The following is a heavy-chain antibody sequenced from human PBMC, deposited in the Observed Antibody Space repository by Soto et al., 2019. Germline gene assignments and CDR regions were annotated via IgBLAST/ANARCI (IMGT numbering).Heavy chain of an antibody. Sequence: EVQLVESGGGLVQPGGSLRLSCAASGFTFSSYWMSWVRQAPGKGLEWVANIKQDGSEKYYVDSVKGRFTISRDYAKNSLYLQMNSLRAEDTAVYYCARDRPHYCSSTSCSYYYYMDVWGKGTTVTVSS. CDR2: IKQDGSEK. V-gene: IGHV3-7*01. D-gene: IGHD2-2*01. J-gene: IGHJ6*03. CDR1: GFTFSSYW. CDR3: ARDRPHYCSSTSCSYYYYMDV.